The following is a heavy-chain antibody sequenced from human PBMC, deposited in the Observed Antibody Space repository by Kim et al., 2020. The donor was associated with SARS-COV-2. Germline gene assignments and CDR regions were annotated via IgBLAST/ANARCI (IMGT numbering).Heavy chain of an antibody. D-gene: IGHD3-22*01. V-gene: IGHV3-23*01. Sequence: GGSLRLSCTAPGFTYSSYDMSWARQAPGKGLEWVSAISKSGARTYYADSVKGRLTISRDNSKNTLYLQMKSLRVEDTAIYYCGNFYYSDSSGLDYWGQGTLVTVSS. CDR2: ISKSGART. CDR1: GFTYSSYD. CDR3: GNFYYSDSSGLDY. J-gene: IGHJ4*02.